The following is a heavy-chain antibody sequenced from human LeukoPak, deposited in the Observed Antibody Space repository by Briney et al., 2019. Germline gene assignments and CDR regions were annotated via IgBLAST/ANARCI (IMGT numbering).Heavy chain of an antibody. CDR3: AREEAPRYYYYGSGSYYNDYYYYYYYMDV. V-gene: IGHV1-8*01. D-gene: IGHD3-10*01. Sequence: GASVKVSCKASGYTFTSYDINWVRQATGQGLEWMGWMNPNSGNTGYAQKFQGRVTMTRNTSISTAYMELSSLRSEDTAVYYCAREEAPRYYYYGSGSYYNDYYYYYYYMDVWGKGTTVTVSS. J-gene: IGHJ6*03. CDR2: MNPNSGNT. CDR1: GYTFTSYD.